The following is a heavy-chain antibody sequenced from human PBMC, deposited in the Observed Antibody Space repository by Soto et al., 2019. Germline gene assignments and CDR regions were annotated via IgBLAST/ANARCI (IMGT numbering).Heavy chain of an antibody. CDR2: ISGSGGST. D-gene: IGHD2-2*01. J-gene: IGHJ6*02. V-gene: IGHV3-23*01. Sequence: GGSLRLSCAASGFTFSSYAMSWVRQAPGKGLEWVSAISGSGGSTYYADSVKGRFTISRDNSKNTLYLQMNSLRAEDTAVYYCAKGEAWYCGSTSCYYYGMDVWGQGTTVTVSS. CDR1: GFTFSSYA. CDR3: AKGEAWYCGSTSCYYYGMDV.